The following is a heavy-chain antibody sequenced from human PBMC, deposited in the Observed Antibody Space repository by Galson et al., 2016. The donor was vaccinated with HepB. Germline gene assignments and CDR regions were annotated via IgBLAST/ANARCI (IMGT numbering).Heavy chain of an antibody. J-gene: IGHJ3*02. CDR3: AKDRSPYCDIVTGYFPDNDAFDI. D-gene: IGHD3-9*01. V-gene: IGHV3-23*01. Sequence: SLRLSCAASGFTFSSYAMSWVRQAPGKGLEWVSTISAGGGNTDYADSLKGRFTISRDNSKNTLYLQMNSLRAEDTAVYYCAKDRSPYCDIVTGYFPDNDAFDIWGQGTMVTVSS. CDR2: ISAGGGNT. CDR1: GFTFSSYA.